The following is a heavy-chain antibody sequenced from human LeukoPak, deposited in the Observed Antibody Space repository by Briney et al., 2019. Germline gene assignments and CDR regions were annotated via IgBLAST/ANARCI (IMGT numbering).Heavy chain of an antibody. J-gene: IGHJ4*02. CDR1: GFTFSSYA. Sequence: GGSLRLSCAASGFTFSSYAMHWVRQAPGKGLEWVAVISYDGSNKYYADSVKGRFTISRDNSKNTLYLQMNSLRAEDTAVYCCASSPYYYGSGLDYWGQGTLVTVSS. CDR2: ISYDGSNK. D-gene: IGHD3-10*01. V-gene: IGHV3-30-3*01. CDR3: ASSPYYYGSGLDY.